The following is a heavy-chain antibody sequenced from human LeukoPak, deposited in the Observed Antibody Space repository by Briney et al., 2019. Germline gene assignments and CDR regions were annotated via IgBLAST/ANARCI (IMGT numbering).Heavy chain of an antibody. D-gene: IGHD1-26*01. Sequence: ASVKVSCKSSGGTLSSYAVSWVRQAPGQGLDWMGGIISFFGTANYAQKFQGRVTLTADKFPTTAYMELNSLRSEDTAVYYCARVRRTGSAYDAFDIWGQGTMVTVSS. CDR2: IISFFGTA. CDR3: ARVRRTGSAYDAFDI. V-gene: IGHV1-69*06. CDR1: GGTLSSYA. J-gene: IGHJ3*02.